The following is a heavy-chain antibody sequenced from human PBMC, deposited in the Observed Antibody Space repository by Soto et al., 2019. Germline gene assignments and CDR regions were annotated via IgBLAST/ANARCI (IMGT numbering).Heavy chain of an antibody. D-gene: IGHD3-3*01. J-gene: IGHJ3*02. Sequence: SVKVSCKASGGTLGSYASSWVRQAPGQGLEWMGGIIPIFGTANYAQKFQGRVTITADESTSTAYMELSSLRSEDTAVYYCASTIRDDFWSGSGAFDIWGQGTTVTVSS. CDR1: GGTLGSYA. CDR3: ASTIRDDFWSGSGAFDI. CDR2: IIPIFGTA. V-gene: IGHV1-69*13.